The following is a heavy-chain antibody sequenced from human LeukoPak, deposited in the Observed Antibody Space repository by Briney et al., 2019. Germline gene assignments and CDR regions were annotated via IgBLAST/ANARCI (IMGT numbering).Heavy chain of an antibody. J-gene: IGHJ6*02. CDR1: GGSISSGDYY. Sequence: PSETLSLTCTVSGGSISSGDYYWSWIRQPPGKGLEWIGYIYYSGSTYYNPSLKSRVTISVDTSKNHFSLKLSSVTAADTAVYYCARDRRYYDTSGTVYYDAMDVWGQGTTVTVSS. D-gene: IGHD3-22*01. V-gene: IGHV4-30-4*02. CDR3: ARDRRYYDTSGTVYYDAMDV. CDR2: IYYSGST.